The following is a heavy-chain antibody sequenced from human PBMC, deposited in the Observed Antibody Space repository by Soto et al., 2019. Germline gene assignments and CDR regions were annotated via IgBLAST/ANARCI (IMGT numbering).Heavy chain of an antibody. CDR2: IIPIFGTA. CDR1: GGTFSSYA. Sequence: QVQXXQSXAEXXXXGSSVKVSCKASGGTFSSYAIIWVRQAPGQGLEWMGGIIPIFGTAHYAQNFQGRVTIXXXEXXXXAYMELSSLRSEDTAVYYCARAGYRYGLPLDYWGQXTLVTVSS. V-gene: IGHV1-69*01. D-gene: IGHD5-18*01. J-gene: IGHJ4*02. CDR3: ARAGYRYGLPLDY.